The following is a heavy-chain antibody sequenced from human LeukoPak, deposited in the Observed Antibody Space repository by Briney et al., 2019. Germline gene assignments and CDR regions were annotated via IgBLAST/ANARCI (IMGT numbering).Heavy chain of an antibody. CDR2: INPSGSST. Sequence: ASVKVSCKASGFTFTNYYMHWVRQAPGQGLEWMGLINPSGSSTNYAQKFRGRVTMTRDTSTTTVYMELSSLRSEDTAVYYCAREESGGYFDYGSQGTLVTVSS. V-gene: IGHV1-46*01. J-gene: IGHJ4*02. D-gene: IGHD2-8*02. CDR3: AREESGGYFDY. CDR1: GFTFTNYY.